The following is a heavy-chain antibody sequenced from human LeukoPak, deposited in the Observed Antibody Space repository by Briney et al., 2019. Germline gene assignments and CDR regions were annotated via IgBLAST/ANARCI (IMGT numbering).Heavy chain of an antibody. CDR1: GGSFSGYY. Sequence: SETLSLTCAVYGGSFSGYYWSWIRQPPGNGLDWIGEINHSGSTNYNPSLKSRVTISVETSKNQFSLKLSSVTAADTAVYYCSRVPLRFYDRMRGKYFDYWGQGTLVTVSS. CDR2: INHSGST. J-gene: IGHJ4*02. V-gene: IGHV4-34*01. D-gene: IGHD3-22*01. CDR3: SRVPLRFYDRMRGKYFDY.